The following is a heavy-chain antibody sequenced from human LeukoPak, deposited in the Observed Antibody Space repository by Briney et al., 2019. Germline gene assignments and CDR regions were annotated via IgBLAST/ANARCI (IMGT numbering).Heavy chain of an antibody. J-gene: IGHJ4*02. Sequence: SETLSLTCTVSGGSISSYYWSWIRQPPGKGLEWIGYIHYSGSTDYNPSLKSRVTMSVDTSKNQFSVKLSSVTAADTAVYYCARRQTGTSYFDYWGQGTLVTVSS. D-gene: IGHD1-1*01. CDR3: ARRQTGTSYFDY. CDR1: GGSISSYY. CDR2: IHYSGST. V-gene: IGHV4-59*08.